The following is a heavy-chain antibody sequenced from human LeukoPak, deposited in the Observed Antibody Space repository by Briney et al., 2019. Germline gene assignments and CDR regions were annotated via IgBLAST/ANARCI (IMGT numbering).Heavy chain of an antibody. V-gene: IGHV5-51*01. CDR2: IYPSNSDT. CDR3: ARRYTIFGVITIDY. Sequence: GESLKISCKGFGYSFTSYWIAWVRQMPGKGLEWMGLIYPSNSDTKYSPSFQGQVTISADKSISTAYLQWSNLKASDTAIYYCARRYTIFGVITIDYWGQGTLVTVSS. CDR1: GYSFTSYW. D-gene: IGHD3-3*01. J-gene: IGHJ4*02.